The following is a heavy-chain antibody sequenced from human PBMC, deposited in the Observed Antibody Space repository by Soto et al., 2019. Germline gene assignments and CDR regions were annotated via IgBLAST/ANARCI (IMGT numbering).Heavy chain of an antibody. J-gene: IGHJ4*02. Sequence: SETLSLTCTVSGGSISSYYWSWIRQPPGKGLEWIGYIHYSGSTKYNPSLKSRVTISADTSKNQFALKLSSVTAADTAVSYCARGHYDFWSGYFATIDYWGQGTLVTVSS. V-gene: IGHV4-59*08. CDR3: ARGHYDFWSGYFATIDY. CDR1: GGSISSYY. CDR2: IHYSGST. D-gene: IGHD3-3*01.